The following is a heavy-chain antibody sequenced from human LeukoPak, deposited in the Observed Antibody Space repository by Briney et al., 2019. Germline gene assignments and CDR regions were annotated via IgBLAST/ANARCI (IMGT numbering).Heavy chain of an antibody. CDR2: ISYDGSNT. CDR3: AKARYSYALTGGLTGLFDY. CDR1: GFTFSSYG. J-gene: IGHJ4*02. D-gene: IGHD5-18*01. V-gene: IGHV3-30*18. Sequence: GGALRLSCAASGFTFSSYGMQWVRQARGRGLEGGAVISYDGSNTYYADSVKGRFTISRATSKNTMYLHMNRMRAEDKAVSYCAKARYSYALTGGLTGLFDYWGQGTLVTVSS.